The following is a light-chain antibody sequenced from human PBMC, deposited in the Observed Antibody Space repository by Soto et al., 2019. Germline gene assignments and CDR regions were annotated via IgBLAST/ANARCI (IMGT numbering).Light chain of an antibody. CDR2: GAS. CDR3: QRYNNLPRT. J-gene: IGKJ1*01. CDR1: QSVSSN. V-gene: IGKV3-15*01. Sequence: EIVMTQSPATLSVSPGERATLSCRASQSVSSNLAWYQQKPGQAPRLLTYGASTSATGIPARFSGSASGTDFTLTISSLQSKDCPVYHCQRYNNLPRTFGQGTKVAIK.